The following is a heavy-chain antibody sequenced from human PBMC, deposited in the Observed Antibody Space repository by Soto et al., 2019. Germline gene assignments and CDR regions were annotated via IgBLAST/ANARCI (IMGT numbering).Heavy chain of an antibody. CDR2: INPILSMS. CDR1: GDTFNFYS. CDR3: ASIYGSGYRAFDS. V-gene: IGHV1-69*02. D-gene: IGHD3-10*01. J-gene: IGHJ4*02. Sequence: QVQLVQSGAEVKKPGSSVRVSCKASGDTFNFYSINWVRQAPGLGLEWMGRINPILSMSNYAQRFQGRVTMTADKSTSTADMELSSLRSEDTAMYYCASIYGSGYRAFDSWGQGALVTVSS.